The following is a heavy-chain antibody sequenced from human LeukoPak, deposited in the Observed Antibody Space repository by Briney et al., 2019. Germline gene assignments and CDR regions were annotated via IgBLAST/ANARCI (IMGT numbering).Heavy chain of an antibody. CDR2: ISWNSGSI. CDR1: GFTFDDYA. CDR3: ARDLPTYYYGSGIQRFDY. V-gene: IGHV3-9*01. Sequence: GRSLRLSCAASGFTFDDYAMHWVRQAPGKGLEWVSGISWNSGSIGYADSVKGRFTISRDNAKNSLYLQMNSLRAEDTAVYYCARDLPTYYYGSGIQRFDYWGQGTLVTVSS. D-gene: IGHD3-10*01. J-gene: IGHJ4*02.